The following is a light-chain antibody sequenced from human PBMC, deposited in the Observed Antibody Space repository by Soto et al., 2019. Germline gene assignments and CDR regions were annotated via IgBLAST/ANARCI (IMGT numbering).Light chain of an antibody. CDR2: GAS. CDR3: QQHLSLPVT. V-gene: IGKV3-20*01. CDR1: QTVTSNY. Sequence: EVVLTQSPGTLSLSPGERATLSCRASQTVTSNYLAWYQQKPGQAPRLLIYGASSRATDIPHRFSGSGSGTDFTLTISRLEPEDFALYYCQQHLSLPVTFGQGTKLEIK. J-gene: IGKJ2*01.